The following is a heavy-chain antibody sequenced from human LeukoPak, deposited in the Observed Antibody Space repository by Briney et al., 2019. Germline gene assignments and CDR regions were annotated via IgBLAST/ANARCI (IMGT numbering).Heavy chain of an antibody. CDR1: GGSISSYY. CDR2: IYYSGSP. D-gene: IGHD6-19*01. CDR3: ARARPDSSGWGRWFDP. Sequence: PSETLSLTCTVSGGSISSYYWSWIRQPPGKGLEWIGYIYYSGSPNYNPPPKSRVTISVATSKNTYSLRLRSVTAADTAVYYCARARPDSSGWGRWFDPWGKGTLVTASS. J-gene: IGHJ5*02. V-gene: IGHV4-59*01.